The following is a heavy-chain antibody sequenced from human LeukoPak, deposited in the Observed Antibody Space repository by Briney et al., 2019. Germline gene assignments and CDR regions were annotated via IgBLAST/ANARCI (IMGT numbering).Heavy chain of an antibody. CDR2: ISSSGSTI. D-gene: IGHD4-23*01. V-gene: IGHV3-48*03. Sequence: PGGSLRLSCAASGFTFSSYEMNWVRQAPGKGLEWVSYISSSGSTIYYADSVKGRFTISRDNAKNSLYLKMNSLRAEDTAVYYCARRYGGTPTDAFDIWGQGTMVTVSS. J-gene: IGHJ3*02. CDR1: GFTFSSYE. CDR3: ARRYGGTPTDAFDI.